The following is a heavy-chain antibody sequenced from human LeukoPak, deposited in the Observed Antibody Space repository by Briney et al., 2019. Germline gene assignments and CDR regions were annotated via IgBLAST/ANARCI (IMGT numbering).Heavy chain of an antibody. CDR2: IHYSGTT. D-gene: IGHD3-3*01. CDR1: GVVLYNNYYY. V-gene: IGHV4-39*01. CDR3: AGTRPIGVVILGAMDV. J-gene: IGHJ6*04. Sequence: SGTLSLTCTVCGVVLYNNYYYSGWIRQTPGTGLEWIASIHYSGTTHYTPSLKSRLTMSVDTAKNQFSLKLSSVTAADTGVYYCAGTRPIGVVILGAMDVWGKGTKVIVSS.